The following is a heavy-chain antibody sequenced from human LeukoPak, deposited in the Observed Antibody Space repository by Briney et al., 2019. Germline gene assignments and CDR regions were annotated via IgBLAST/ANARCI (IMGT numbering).Heavy chain of an antibody. Sequence: SETLSLTCAVSGGSISSGGYSRSWIRQPPGKGLEWIANIHHSGSTFYNPSLKSRVTVSVDRSKNQFSLNLSSMTAADTAVYYCARVVVTYAAFYFDYWGQGTLVTVSS. CDR3: ARVVVTYAAFYFDY. J-gene: IGHJ4*02. V-gene: IGHV4-30-2*01. CDR1: GGSISSGGYS. D-gene: IGHD2-21*02. CDR2: IHHSGST.